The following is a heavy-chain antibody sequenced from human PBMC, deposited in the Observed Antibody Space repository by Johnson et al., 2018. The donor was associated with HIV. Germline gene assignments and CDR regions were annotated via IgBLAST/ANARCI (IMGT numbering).Heavy chain of an antibody. CDR3: ARDVDKDAFDI. CDR2: IYSGGST. CDR1: GFTVSDKY. J-gene: IGHJ3*02. D-gene: IGHD5-12*01. Sequence: VQLVESGGGLIQPGGSLRLSCAASGFTVSDKYISWVRQAPGKGLEWVSVIYSGGSTYYADSVKGRFTISRDNSKNTLYLQMNSLRAEDTAVYYCARDVDKDAFDIWGQGTMVTVSS. V-gene: IGHV3-53*01.